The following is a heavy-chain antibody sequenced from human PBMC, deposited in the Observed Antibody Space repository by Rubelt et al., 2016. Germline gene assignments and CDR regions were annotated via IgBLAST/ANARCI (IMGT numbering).Heavy chain of an antibody. CDR1: GFSLSTSGVG. J-gene: IGHJ3*02. CDR3: EHRPLGYDFWSGYDAFDI. Sequence: QITLRESGPTLVKPTQTLTLTCTFSGFSLSTSGVGVGWIRQPPGKALEWLALIYWYDDKRYSPSLKSRLTITTDTAKNQVGLKMTKMDPVDTATYYCEHRPLGYDFWSGYDAFDIWGQGTMVTVSS. D-gene: IGHD3-3*01. CDR2: IYWYDDK. V-gene: IGHV2-5*01.